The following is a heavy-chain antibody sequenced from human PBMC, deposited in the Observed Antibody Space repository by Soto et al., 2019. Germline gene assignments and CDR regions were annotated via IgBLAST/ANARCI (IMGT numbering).Heavy chain of an antibody. Sequence: PSETLSLTCTVSGGSISSGGYYWSWIRQHPGKGLEWIGYIYYSGSTYYNPSLKSRVTISVDTSKNQFSLKLSSVTAADTAVYYCARGAKDYDSSGYPLDYWGQGTLVTVSS. D-gene: IGHD3-22*01. CDR3: ARGAKDYDSSGYPLDY. V-gene: IGHV4-31*03. CDR2: IYYSGST. J-gene: IGHJ4*02. CDR1: GGSISSGGYY.